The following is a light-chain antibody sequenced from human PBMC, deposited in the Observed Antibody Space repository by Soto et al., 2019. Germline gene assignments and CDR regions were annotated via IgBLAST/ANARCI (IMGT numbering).Light chain of an antibody. CDR3: CSHSTSIAWV. J-gene: IGLJ3*02. V-gene: IGLV2-14*01. CDR1: DNDVGGYDF. Sequence: QSALTQSASVSGSPGQSITISCTGTDNDVGGYDFVSWYQQHPGRAPKLLIHQVTIRLSGISSRFSGSKSGNTASLTITGLRPEDEAMYFCCSHSTSIAWVFGGGTKLTVL. CDR2: QVT.